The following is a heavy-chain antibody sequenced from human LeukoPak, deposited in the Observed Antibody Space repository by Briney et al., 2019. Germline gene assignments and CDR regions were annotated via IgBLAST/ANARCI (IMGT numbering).Heavy chain of an antibody. CDR1: GFTFSSCS. J-gene: IGHJ4*02. V-gene: IGHV3-21*01. CDR3: ARDARICSGGSCYFDF. CDR2: ISSNSYYT. D-gene: IGHD2-15*01. Sequence: TGGSLRLSCAASGFTFSSCSMNWVRQAPGKGLEWVSSISSNSYYTYYADSVKGRFTISRDNAKNSLYLQMNSLRAEDTAVYYCARDARICSGGSCYFDFWGQGTLVTVSS.